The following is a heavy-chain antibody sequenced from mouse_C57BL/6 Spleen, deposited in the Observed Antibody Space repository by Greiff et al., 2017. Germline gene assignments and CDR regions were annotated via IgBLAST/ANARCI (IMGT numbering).Heavy chain of an antibody. CDR3: AREGFITTVVDLYYYAMDY. V-gene: IGHV1-53*01. CDR1: GYTFTSYW. CDR2: INPSNGGT. J-gene: IGHJ4*01. D-gene: IGHD1-1*01. Sequence: QVQLKQPGTELVKPGASVKLSCKASGYTFTSYWMHWVKQRPGQGLEWIGNINPSNGGTNYNEKFKSKATLTVDKSSSTAYMQLSSLTSEDSAVYYCAREGFITTVVDLYYYAMDYWGQGTSVTVSS.